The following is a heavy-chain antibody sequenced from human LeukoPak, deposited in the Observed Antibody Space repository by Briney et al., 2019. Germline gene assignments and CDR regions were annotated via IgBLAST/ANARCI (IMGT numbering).Heavy chain of an antibody. CDR3: ARDLNWETY. Sequence: PGGSLRLSCAASGFTFSKFWVSWVRQAPGKGLEWVASIDQDASTIRYVDSVKGRFTISSDNAKNSLYLQMNSLRAEDTAVYYCARDLNWETYWGQGTLVSVSS. V-gene: IGHV3-7*01. CDR2: IDQDASTI. D-gene: IGHD7-27*01. J-gene: IGHJ4*02. CDR1: GFTFSKFW.